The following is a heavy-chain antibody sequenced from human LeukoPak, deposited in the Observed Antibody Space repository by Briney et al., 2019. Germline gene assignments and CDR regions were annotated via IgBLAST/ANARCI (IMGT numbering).Heavy chain of an antibody. CDR3: ARDYRGRWEPTEFVY. D-gene: IGHD1-26*01. J-gene: IGHJ4*02. CDR1: GYTFTSYG. CDR2: ISAYNGNT. Sequence: GASVKVSCKASGYTFTSYGISWVRQAPGQGLEWMGWISAYNGNTNYAQKLQGRVTMTTDTSTSTAYMELRSLRSDDTAVYYCARDYRGRWEPTEFVYWGQGTLVTVSS. V-gene: IGHV1-18*01.